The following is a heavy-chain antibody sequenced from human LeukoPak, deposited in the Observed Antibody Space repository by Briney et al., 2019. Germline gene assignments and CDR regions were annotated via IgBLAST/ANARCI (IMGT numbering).Heavy chain of an antibody. V-gene: IGHV4-59*01. CDR3: ARGSSSWYRWFDP. Sequence: PSETLSLTCTVSGGSISSYYWSWIRQPPGKGLEWIGYLFYSGSTNYNPSLKSRVTISVDTSKNQFSLRLNSVTAADTAVYYCARGSSSWYRWFDPWGQGTLVTVSS. CDR2: LFYSGST. J-gene: IGHJ5*02. D-gene: IGHD6-13*01. CDR1: GGSISSYY.